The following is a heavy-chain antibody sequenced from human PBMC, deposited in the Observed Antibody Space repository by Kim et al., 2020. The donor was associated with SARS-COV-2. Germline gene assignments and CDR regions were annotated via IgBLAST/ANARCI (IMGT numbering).Heavy chain of an antibody. D-gene: IGHD3-16*01. J-gene: IGHJ5*02. V-gene: IGHV3-21*01. CDR3: GRADDYVWGIVNWFDP. Sequence: VKARFTSSRDNAKNSLYLQMNSLRAEDRAVYYCGRADDYVWGIVNWFDPWGQGTLVTVSS.